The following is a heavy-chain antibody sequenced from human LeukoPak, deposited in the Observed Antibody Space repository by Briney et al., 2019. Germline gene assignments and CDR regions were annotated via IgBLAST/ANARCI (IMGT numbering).Heavy chain of an antibody. D-gene: IGHD3-3*01. V-gene: IGHV3-53*01. CDR1: GFTVSSHF. CDR3: TRELLYHYYEY. CDR2: LYDDGTT. Sequence: LSGGSLRLSCAASGFTVSSHFMSWVRQAPGKGLEWVSVLYDDGTTKYPDSVKGRFTISRDNSKNTLYLQMDSLRTEDTAVYYCTRELLYHYYEYWGQGTLVTVSS. J-gene: IGHJ4*02.